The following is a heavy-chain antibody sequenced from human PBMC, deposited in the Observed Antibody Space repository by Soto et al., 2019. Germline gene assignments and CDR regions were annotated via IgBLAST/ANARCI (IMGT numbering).Heavy chain of an antibody. D-gene: IGHD1-26*01. CDR2: IIPIFGTA. J-gene: IGHJ4*02. CDR3: ARDERPSGAAYNCPDY. CDR1: GGTFSRHA. Sequence: QVQLVQSGAEVRKPGSSVKVSCKASGGTFSRHAISWVRQAPGQGLEWMGGIIPIFGTANHAQKFQGRVTIIADEYTSTVYMELSSLTYEDTAVYFCARDERPSGAAYNCPDYWGQGTLVTVSS. V-gene: IGHV1-69*01.